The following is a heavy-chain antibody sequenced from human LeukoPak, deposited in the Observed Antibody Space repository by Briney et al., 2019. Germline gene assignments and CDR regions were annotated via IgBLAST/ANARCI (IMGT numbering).Heavy chain of an antibody. V-gene: IGHV3-15*07. CDR2: IKSKTDGGTT. CDR3: ATTQLHTNYDFWSGYYSGSFDY. CDR1: GFTFTNAW. J-gene: IGHJ4*02. D-gene: IGHD3-3*01. Sequence: GGSLRLSCTASGFTFTNAWMNWVRQAPGKGLEWVGRIKSKTDGGTTDYAAPVKGRFTISRDDSKNTLCLQINILKTEDTAVYYCATTQLHTNYDFWSGYYSGSFDYWGQGTLVTVSS.